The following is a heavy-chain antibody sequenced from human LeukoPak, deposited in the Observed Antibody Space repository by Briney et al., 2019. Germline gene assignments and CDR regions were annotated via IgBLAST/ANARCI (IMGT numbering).Heavy chain of an antibody. CDR1: GFTFSSSA. V-gene: IGHV3-64D*06. J-gene: IGHJ3*02. CDR3: VSDAFDI. Sequence: GGSLRLSCSAPGFTFSSSAMHWVRQAPGKGLDYVSGISSNGGSTYYADSVKGRFIISRDNSKNTLYLQMSSLKPEDTAMYSCVSDAFDIWGQGTMVTVSS. CDR2: ISSNGGST.